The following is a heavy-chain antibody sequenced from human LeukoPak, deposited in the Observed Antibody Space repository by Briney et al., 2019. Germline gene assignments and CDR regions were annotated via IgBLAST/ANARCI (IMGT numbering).Heavy chain of an antibody. CDR2: IIPIFGTA. D-gene: IGHD2/OR15-2a*01. V-gene: IGHV1-8*02. J-gene: IGHJ4*02. CDR3: ARAVYGPDY. Sequence: GASVKVSCKASGYTFTSYAMHWVRQAPGQGLEWMGGIIPIFGTANYAQKFQGRVTMTRNTSISTAYMELSSLRSEDTAVYYCARAVYGPDYWGQGTLVAVSS. CDR1: GYTFTSYA.